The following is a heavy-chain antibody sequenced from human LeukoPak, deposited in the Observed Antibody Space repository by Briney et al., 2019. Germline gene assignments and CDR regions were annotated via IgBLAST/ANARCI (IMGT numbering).Heavy chain of an antibody. CDR2: IKQDGSEK. J-gene: IGHJ3*02. CDR1: GFTFSSYW. D-gene: IGHD3-3*01. Sequence: GGSLRLSCAASGFTFSSYWMSWVRQAPGKGLEWVANIKQDGSEKYYVDSVKGRFTISRDNAKNSLYLQMNSLRAEDTAVYYCARETTIFGVVVIRVTAFDIWGQGTMVTVSS. V-gene: IGHV3-7*01. CDR3: ARETTIFGVVVIRVTAFDI.